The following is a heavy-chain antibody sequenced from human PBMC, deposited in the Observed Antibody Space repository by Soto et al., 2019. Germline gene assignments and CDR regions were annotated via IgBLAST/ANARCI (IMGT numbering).Heavy chain of an antibody. CDR2: IYHSGST. D-gene: IGHD3-10*01. V-gene: IGHV4-38-2*02. Sequence: XETLSLTCAFSVYSISSGYYWGWIRQPLGKGLEWIGSIYHSGSTYYNPSLKSRVTISVDTSKNQFSLKLSSVTAADTAVYYCARDRGTRDAFDILGQGTMDIVS. CDR3: ARDRGTRDAFDI. J-gene: IGHJ3*02. CDR1: VYSISSGYY.